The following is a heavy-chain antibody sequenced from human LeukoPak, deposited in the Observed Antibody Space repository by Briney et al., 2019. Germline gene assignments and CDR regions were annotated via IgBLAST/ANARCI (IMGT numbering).Heavy chain of an antibody. Sequence: GESLRISCKASGYTFTHQWIGWVRQMSGSGLEWMGIIYPRDSDTIYSPSFQGHVTISADTSINTASLERSSLEASDTAIYYCARHSAVIGAIWGQGTLVTVSS. V-gene: IGHV5-51*01. D-gene: IGHD3-10*01. CDR1: GYTFTHQW. CDR3: ARHSAVIGAI. J-gene: IGHJ4*02. CDR2: IYPRDSDT.